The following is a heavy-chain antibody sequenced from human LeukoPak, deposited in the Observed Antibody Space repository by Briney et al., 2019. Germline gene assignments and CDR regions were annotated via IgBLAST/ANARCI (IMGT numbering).Heavy chain of an antibody. D-gene: IGHD3-10*01. CDR2: MNPNSGNT. V-gene: IGHV1-8*02. Sequence: ASVKVSCKASGYTFTGYYIHWLRQAPGQGLEWMGWMNPNSGNTGYAQKFQGRVTMTRNTSISTAYMELSSLRSEDTAVYYCARFKYGSGSSFDYWGQGTLVTVSS. J-gene: IGHJ4*02. CDR3: ARFKYGSGSSFDY. CDR1: GYTFTGYY.